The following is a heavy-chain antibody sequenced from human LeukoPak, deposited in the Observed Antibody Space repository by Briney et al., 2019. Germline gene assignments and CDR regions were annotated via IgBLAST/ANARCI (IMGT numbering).Heavy chain of an antibody. Sequence: GGSLRLSCAASGFTFSSYSMNWVRQAPGKGLEWVSAISGSGGSTYYADSVKGRFTISRDNSKNTLYLQMNSLRAEDTAVYYCAKPPYYYDSSGYLPADYWGQGTLVTVSS. D-gene: IGHD3-22*01. J-gene: IGHJ4*02. CDR3: AKPPYYYDSSGYLPADY. V-gene: IGHV3-23*01. CDR2: ISGSGGST. CDR1: GFTFSSYS.